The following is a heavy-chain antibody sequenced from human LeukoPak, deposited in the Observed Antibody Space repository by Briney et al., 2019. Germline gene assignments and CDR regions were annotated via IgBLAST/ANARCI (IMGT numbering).Heavy chain of an antibody. CDR2: ISTSSTYI. CDR1: GFIFSSYS. Sequence: PGGSLRLSCAASGFIFSSYSMNWVRQAPGKGLEWVSSISTSSTYIYYADSVKGRFTISRDNAKNSLSLQMNSLRAEDTAMYYCARDHSESSGSSNWFDPWGQGTLVTVSS. CDR3: ARDHSESSGSSNWFDP. V-gene: IGHV3-21*01. D-gene: IGHD3-22*01. J-gene: IGHJ5*02.